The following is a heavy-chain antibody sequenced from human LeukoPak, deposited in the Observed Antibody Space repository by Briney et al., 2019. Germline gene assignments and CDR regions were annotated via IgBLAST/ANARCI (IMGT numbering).Heavy chain of an antibody. CDR3: ARDKWGPDY. CDR1: GFIFEDYG. Sequence: GGSLRLSCAATGFIFEDYGMVWIRQAPGKGLEWVSGISWNGAGTDYADSVKGRFTISRDDAKNSMYLQWNSLRAEDTALYYCARDKWGPDYWGQGTLVTVSS. D-gene: IGHD7-27*01. J-gene: IGHJ4*02. V-gene: IGHV3-20*04. CDR2: ISWNGAGT.